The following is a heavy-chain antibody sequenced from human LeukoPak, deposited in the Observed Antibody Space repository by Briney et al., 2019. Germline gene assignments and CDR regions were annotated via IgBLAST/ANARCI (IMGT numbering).Heavy chain of an antibody. CDR3: ARVYTTSWSAGGY. D-gene: IGHD2-2*02. V-gene: IGHV5-51*01. J-gene: IGHJ4*02. Sequence: GASLQISCKGSGYIFSSYWIGWVRQLPGKGLEWMGIIYPGDSDTRYSPSFQGQVTISVDKSISTAYLQWSSVKASDTAIYYCARVYTTSWSAGGYWGQGTLVTVSS. CDR1: GYIFSSYW. CDR2: IYPGDSDT.